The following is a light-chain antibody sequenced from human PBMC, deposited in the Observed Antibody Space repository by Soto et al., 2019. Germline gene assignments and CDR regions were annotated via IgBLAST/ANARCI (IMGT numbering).Light chain of an antibody. V-gene: IGLV2-18*01. Sequence: QSVLTQPPSVSGSPGQSVTISCTGTSSDVGSYNRLSWYQQPPGTAPKLIMYEVNTRPSGVPDRFSGSKSGSTASLTISGLQAEDEADFYCAACDDTLSAFYVFGTGTKLTVL. CDR1: SSDVGSYNR. J-gene: IGLJ1*01. CDR3: AACDDTLSAFYV. CDR2: EVN.